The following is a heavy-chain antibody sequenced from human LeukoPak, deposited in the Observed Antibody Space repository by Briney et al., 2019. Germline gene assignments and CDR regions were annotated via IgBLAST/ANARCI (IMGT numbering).Heavy chain of an antibody. V-gene: IGHV1-18*04. Sequence: ASVKVSCNASGYTFTSYGMSWVRQAPGQGLEWMGWISAYNGNTNYAQKLQGRVTMTTDTSTSTAYMELRSLRSDDTAVYYCARDGRLTGPGGGFDYWGQGTLVTVSS. CDR2: ISAYNGNT. CDR1: GYTFTSYG. D-gene: IGHD3-16*01. J-gene: IGHJ4*01. CDR3: ARDGRLTGPGGGFDY.